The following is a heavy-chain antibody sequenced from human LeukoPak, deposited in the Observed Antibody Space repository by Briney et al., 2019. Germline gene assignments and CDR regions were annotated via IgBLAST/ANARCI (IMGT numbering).Heavy chain of an antibody. Sequence: LSLTCAVYGGSFSGYYWSWIRQAPGKGLEWVSYISSSGSTIYYADSVKGRFTISRDNAKNSLYLQMNSLRAEDTAVYYCARDYYDSSGYYYFDYWGQGTLVTVSS. D-gene: IGHD3-22*01. CDR3: ARDYYDSSGYYYFDY. J-gene: IGHJ4*02. CDR1: GGSFSGYY. CDR2: ISSSGSTI. V-gene: IGHV3-11*04.